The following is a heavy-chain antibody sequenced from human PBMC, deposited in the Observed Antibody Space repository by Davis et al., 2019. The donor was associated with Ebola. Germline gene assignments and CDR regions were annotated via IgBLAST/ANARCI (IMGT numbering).Heavy chain of an antibody. CDR1: GFTFSSYA. CDR3: ARDTVDYYYYYYMDV. Sequence: PGGSLRLSCAASGFTFSSYAMHWVRQAPGKGLEWVAVISYDGSNKYYADSVKGRFTISRDNSKNTLYLQMNSLRAEDTAVYYCARDTVDYYYYYYMDVWGKGTTVTVSS. CDR2: ISYDGSNK. V-gene: IGHV3-30-3*01. J-gene: IGHJ6*03. D-gene: IGHD4-11*01.